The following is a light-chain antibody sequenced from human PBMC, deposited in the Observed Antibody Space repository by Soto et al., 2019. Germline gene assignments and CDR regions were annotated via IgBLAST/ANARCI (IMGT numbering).Light chain of an antibody. V-gene: IGKV3-15*01. CDR2: GVS. Sequence: EIVMTQSPGTLSVSPGERATLSCRASQSVSSKLAWFQQKPGQAPSLLIYGVSTRATGVPVRFSGSGSGTEFTLLINSLQSEDFAVYYCQQYNNWPLTFGQGTKVEIK. CDR1: QSVSSK. CDR3: QQYNNWPLT. J-gene: IGKJ2*01.